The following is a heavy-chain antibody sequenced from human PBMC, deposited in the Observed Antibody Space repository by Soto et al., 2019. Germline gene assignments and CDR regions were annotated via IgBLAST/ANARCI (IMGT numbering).Heavy chain of an antibody. J-gene: IGHJ4*02. Sequence: EVQLVESGGGLVQPGGSLRLSCAASGFTFSSYYMHWVRQAPGKGLVWMSRIKTDGSFSSYADSVKGRFTISRDNARNRELRQLISLSEDNTAVYYWARCFYGDPPALDYWGQGT. CDR2: IKTDGSFS. CDR3: ARCFYGDPPALDY. V-gene: IGHV3-74*01. CDR1: GFTFSSYY. D-gene: IGHD4-17*01.